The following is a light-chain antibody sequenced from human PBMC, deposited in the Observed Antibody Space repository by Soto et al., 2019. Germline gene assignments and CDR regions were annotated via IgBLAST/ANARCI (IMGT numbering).Light chain of an antibody. J-gene: IGKJ4*01. Sequence: EIVLTQSPATLSLSPGETVTLSCRASQSISSNYVAWFHHKPGQAPRLLISGASSRAPGIPERFSGSGSGTDFSLTINSLKPEDSAVFYCQQYVYPLLTFGGGTKVEIK. V-gene: IGKV3-20*01. CDR1: QSISSNY. CDR3: QQYVYPLLT. CDR2: GAS.